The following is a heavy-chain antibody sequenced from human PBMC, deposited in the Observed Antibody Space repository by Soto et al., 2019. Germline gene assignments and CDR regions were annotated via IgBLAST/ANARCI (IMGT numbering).Heavy chain of an antibody. V-gene: IGHV1-3*01. CDR3: ASLRHSPSYNYYYGMDV. D-gene: IGHD5-18*01. J-gene: IGHJ6*02. CDR1: GYTFTSYA. CDR2: INAGNGNT. Sequence: QVQLVQSGAEVKKPGASVKVSCKASGYTFTSYAMHWVRQAPGQRLEWMGWINAGNGNTKYSQKFQGRVTITRDTSASTAYMELSSLRSEDTAVYYCASLRHSPSYNYYYGMDVWGQGTTVTVSS.